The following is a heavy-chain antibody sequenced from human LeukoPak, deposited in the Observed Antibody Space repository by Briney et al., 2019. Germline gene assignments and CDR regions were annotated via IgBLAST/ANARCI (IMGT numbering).Heavy chain of an antibody. CDR3: AGGGVVVPPPGGAAFDI. J-gene: IGHJ3*02. V-gene: IGHV1-18*01. CDR1: SYTFTNYD. CDR2: ISAYNGNT. Sequence: ASVKVSCKASSYTFTNYDISWVRLAPGQGLEWMGWISAYNGNTNYAQKFQGRVSMTTDTSTSTAYMELRSLRSDDTAVYYCAGGGVVVPPPGGAAFDIWGQGTMVTVSS. D-gene: IGHD4-23*01.